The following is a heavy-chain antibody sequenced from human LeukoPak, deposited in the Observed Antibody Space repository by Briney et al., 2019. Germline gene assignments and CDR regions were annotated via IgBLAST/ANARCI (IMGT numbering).Heavy chain of an antibody. J-gene: IGHJ5*02. CDR1: GFPFSSHA. V-gene: IGHV3-23*01. CDR3: VREAGYCAPVCVKTNWFDP. Sequence: GGSLRLSCAASGFPFSSHAMSRVRQPPGKGLEWVAAISNGKTYYADSVRGRFAISRDDSTNTVYLHMNSLRDEDTALYHCVREAGYCAPVCVKTNWFDPWGQGTLVTVSS. D-gene: IGHD2-15*01. CDR2: ISNGKT.